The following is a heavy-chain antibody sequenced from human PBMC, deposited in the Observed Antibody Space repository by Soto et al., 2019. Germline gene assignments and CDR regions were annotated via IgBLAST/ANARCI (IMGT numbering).Heavy chain of an antibody. V-gene: IGHV1-46*01. CDR2: INPSGGST. CDR3: ARGGAAAGEGYGMDV. CDR1: GYTFTSYY. J-gene: IGHJ6*02. Sequence: QVQLVQSGAEVKKPGASVKVSCKASGYTFTSYYMHWVRQAPGQGLEWMGIINPSGGSTSYAQKYQGRVTMTRDTSTSTVDMELSSLRSEDTAVYYCARGGAAAGEGYGMDVWGQGTTVTVSS. D-gene: IGHD6-13*01.